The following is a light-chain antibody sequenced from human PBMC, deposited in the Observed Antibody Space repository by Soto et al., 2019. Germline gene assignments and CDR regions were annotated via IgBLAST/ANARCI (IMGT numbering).Light chain of an antibody. J-gene: IGKJ5*01. CDR1: QCISSY. V-gene: IGKV1-9*01. Sequence: IHLTHAPSSLCGSLGDMVTITFGAIQCISSYLAWYQQKPGKAPKLLIYVASTLQSGVPSRFSGSGSGTDFTLTISSLQPEDFATYYCQQANSFPITFGQGTRLEIK. CDR3: QQANSFPIT. CDR2: VAS.